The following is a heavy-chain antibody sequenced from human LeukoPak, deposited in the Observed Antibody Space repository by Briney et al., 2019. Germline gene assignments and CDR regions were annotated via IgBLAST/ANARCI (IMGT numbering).Heavy chain of an antibody. J-gene: IGHJ6*02. V-gene: IGHV1-2*06. CDR3: ASGEQLGPYYYYYGMDV. Sequence: ASVKVSCKASGYTFTGYYMHWVRQAPGQGLEWMGRINPNSGGTNYAQKFQGRVTMTRDTSISTAYMELSSLRSEDTAVYYCASGEQLGPYYYYYGMDVWGQGTTVTVSS. CDR1: GYTFTGYY. D-gene: IGHD6-6*01. CDR2: INPNSGGT.